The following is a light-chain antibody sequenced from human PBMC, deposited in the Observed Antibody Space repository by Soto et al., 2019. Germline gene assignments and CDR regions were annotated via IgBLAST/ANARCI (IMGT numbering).Light chain of an antibody. CDR2: AAS. Sequence: DIQMTQSPSSLSASVGDRVTITCRASQSISSYLNWYQQKPGKAPKLLIYAASSLQSGVPSRFSGSRSGTDFTLTISSLQPEDCATYYCQQRYSTPPTFGQGTKVEIK. V-gene: IGKV1-39*01. CDR3: QQRYSTPPT. CDR1: QSISSY. J-gene: IGKJ1*01.